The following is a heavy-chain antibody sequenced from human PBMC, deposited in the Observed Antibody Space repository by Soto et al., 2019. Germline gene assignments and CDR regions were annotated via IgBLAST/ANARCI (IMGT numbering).Heavy chain of an antibody. D-gene: IGHD5-12*01. J-gene: IGHJ2*01. CDR1: GGTFSSST. CDR2: IIPIFGTV. CDR3: ARGNHRWLQLWYFDL. Sequence: QVQLVQSGAEVKKPGSSVTVSCKASGGTFSSSTISWVRQAPGQGLEWMGGIIPIFGTVNYAQKFQGRVTIPADESTSTSYMELTSLRFAATAVYYCARGNHRWLQLWYFDLWGRGTLVTVSS. V-gene: IGHV1-69*12.